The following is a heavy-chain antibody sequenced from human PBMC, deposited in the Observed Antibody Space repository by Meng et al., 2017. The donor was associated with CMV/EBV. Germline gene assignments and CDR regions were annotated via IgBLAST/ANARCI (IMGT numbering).Heavy chain of an antibody. Sequence: VQLQQWGAGLLKPSDTLSLTCAVYGGSFSGYYWSWIRQPPGKGLEWIGEINHSGSTNYNPSLKSRVTISVDTSKNQFSLKLSSVTAADTAVYYCARVWDSGWDYWGQGTLVTVSS. CDR3: ARVWDSGWDY. CDR2: INHSGST. V-gene: IGHV4-34*01. D-gene: IGHD3-22*01. J-gene: IGHJ4*02. CDR1: GGSFSGYY.